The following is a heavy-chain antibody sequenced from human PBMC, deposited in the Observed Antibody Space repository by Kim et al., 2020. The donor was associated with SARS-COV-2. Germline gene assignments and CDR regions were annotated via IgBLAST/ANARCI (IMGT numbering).Heavy chain of an antibody. V-gene: IGHV4-59*13. Sequence: SETLSLTCTVSGGSISSYYWSWIRQPPGKGLEWIGYIYYSGSTNYNPSLKSRVTISVDTSKNQFSLKLSSVTAADTAVYYCARSPSIAALIDAFDIWGQGTMVTVSS. J-gene: IGHJ3*02. CDR3: ARSPSIAALIDAFDI. CDR1: GGSISSYY. D-gene: IGHD6-6*01. CDR2: IYYSGST.